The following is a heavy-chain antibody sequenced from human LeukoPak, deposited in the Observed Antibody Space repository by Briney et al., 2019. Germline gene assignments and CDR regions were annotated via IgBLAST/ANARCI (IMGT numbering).Heavy chain of an antibody. CDR3: AKSQFTRDGPFDY. V-gene: IGHV3-30*18. CDR1: GFTFSNYG. J-gene: IGHJ4*02. D-gene: IGHD5-24*01. CDR2: ITYDASNK. Sequence: HPGGSLRLSCAASGFTFSNYGMHWVRQAPGKGLKWVAVITYDASNKYHADSVKGRFTISRDNSKNTLYLQMNSLRAEDTAVYYCAKSQFTRDGPFDYWGQGTLVTVSS.